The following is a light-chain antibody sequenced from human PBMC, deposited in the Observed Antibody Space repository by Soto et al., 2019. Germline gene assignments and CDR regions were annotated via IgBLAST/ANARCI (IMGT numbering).Light chain of an antibody. CDR2: KAS. CDR3: QQYNGYSYT. J-gene: IGKJ2*01. CDR1: QSIGTW. V-gene: IGKV1-5*03. Sequence: DIQMTQSPSTMSASVGDRVAITCRASQSIGTWLAWYQQKPGKAPKLVIYKASSLESGVPSRFSGSGSGTEFPLTISSLQPDDFATYYCQQYNGYSYTFGQGTKLEIK.